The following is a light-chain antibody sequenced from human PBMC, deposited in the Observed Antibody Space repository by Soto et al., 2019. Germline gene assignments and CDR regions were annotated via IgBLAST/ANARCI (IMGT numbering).Light chain of an antibody. J-gene: IGKJ1*01. Sequence: EIVLSQSPATLSLYPGERATLSCRASQSVNSYLAWYQQKPGQAPRLLIYGASSRATGIPDRFSGSGSGTDFTLTISRLEPEDFAVYYCQQYGSSPTFGQGTKVAIK. CDR2: GAS. CDR3: QQYGSSPT. CDR1: QSVNSY. V-gene: IGKV3-20*01.